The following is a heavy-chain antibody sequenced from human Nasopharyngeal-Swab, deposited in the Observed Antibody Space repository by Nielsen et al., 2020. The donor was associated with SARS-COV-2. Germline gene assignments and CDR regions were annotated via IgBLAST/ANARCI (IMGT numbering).Heavy chain of an antibody. J-gene: IGHJ6*02. Sequence: GGSLRLSCAASGFTFNNYNFNWVRQAPGKGLEWVSSISSSSSYIYYADSVKGRFTIFRDNAKNSFSLQMNSLRAEDTAVYYCARDGLDYDFWSAYFMDLWGQGTTVTVSS. V-gene: IGHV3-21*01. D-gene: IGHD3-3*01. CDR3: ARDGLDYDFWSAYFMDL. CDR2: ISSSSSYI. CDR1: GFTFNNYN.